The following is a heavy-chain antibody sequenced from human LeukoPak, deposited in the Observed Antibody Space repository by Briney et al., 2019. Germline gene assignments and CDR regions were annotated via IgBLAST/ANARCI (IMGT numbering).Heavy chain of an antibody. V-gene: IGHV1-24*01. CDR3: ATQLIVVDDAFDI. CDR1: GYTLTELS. J-gene: IGHJ3*02. Sequence: ASVTVSCTVSGYTLTELSMHWVRQAPGKGLEWMGGFDPEDGETIYAHKFQGRVTMTEDTSTDTAYMELSSLRSEDTAVYYCATQLIVVDDAFDIWGQGTMVTVSS. CDR2: FDPEDGET. D-gene: IGHD3-22*01.